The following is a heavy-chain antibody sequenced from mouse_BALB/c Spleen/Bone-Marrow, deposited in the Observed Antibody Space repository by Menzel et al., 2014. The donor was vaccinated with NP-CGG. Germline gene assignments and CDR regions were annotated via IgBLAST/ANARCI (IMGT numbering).Heavy chain of an antibody. V-gene: IGHV6-6*02. CDR1: GFTFSNYW. CDR2: IRLRSNNYAT. Sequence: EVKLVESGGGLVQPGGSMKLSCVASGFTFSNYWMNWVCQSPEKGLEWVAEIRLRSNNYATHYAESVKGRFTISRDDSKSSVYLQMNNLGAEDTGIYYCARRGRGYAMDYWGQGTSVTVSS. CDR3: ARRGRGYAMDY. J-gene: IGHJ4*01.